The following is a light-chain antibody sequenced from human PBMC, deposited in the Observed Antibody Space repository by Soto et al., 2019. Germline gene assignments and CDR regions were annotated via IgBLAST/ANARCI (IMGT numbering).Light chain of an antibody. Sequence: QAVVSHPPSVSAAPGQKVTISCSGSSSNIGNNYVSWYQQLPGTAPKLLIYDNDKRPSGIPDRFSGSKSGTSATLGITGLQTGDEADYYCGTWDGSLNTQIFGGGTKLTVL. CDR2: DND. J-gene: IGLJ2*01. CDR3: GTWDGSLNTQI. V-gene: IGLV1-51*01. CDR1: SSNIGNNY.